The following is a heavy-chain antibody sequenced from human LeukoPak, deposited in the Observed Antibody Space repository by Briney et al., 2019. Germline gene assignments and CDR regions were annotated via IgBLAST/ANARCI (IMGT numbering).Heavy chain of an antibody. CDR2: ISNTGSTI. V-gene: IGHV3-48*03. CDR3: ARQTSRKNFDY. Sequence: PGGSLRLSCAASGFTFSSYEMNWARQAPGKGLEWVSYISNTGSTIYYADSVKGRFTISRDNAKNSLFLQVNSLRAEDTAIYYCARQTSRKNFDYWGQGTLVTVSS. D-gene: IGHD1-14*01. J-gene: IGHJ4*02. CDR1: GFTFSSYE.